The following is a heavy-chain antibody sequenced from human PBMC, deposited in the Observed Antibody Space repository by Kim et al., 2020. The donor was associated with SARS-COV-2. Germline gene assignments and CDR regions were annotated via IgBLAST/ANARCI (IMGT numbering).Heavy chain of an antibody. CDR2: RSGTSK. J-gene: IGHJ4*02. V-gene: IGHV3-23*05. CDR3: LAGFRGY. Sequence: RSGTSKHNANSVKGRFTISRDNSRDTLYLQMNSLRAEDTAVYFCLAGFRGYWGQGTLVTVSS. D-gene: IGHD3-10*01.